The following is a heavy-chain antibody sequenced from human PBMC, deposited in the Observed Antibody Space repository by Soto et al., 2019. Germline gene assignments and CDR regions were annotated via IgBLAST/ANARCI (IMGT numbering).Heavy chain of an antibody. D-gene: IGHD2-21*02. CDR1: GGTFSSYA. Sequence: QVQLLQSGAEVKKPGSSVKVACKASGGTFSSYAISWVRQAPGQGLEWMGGIIPIFGTANYAQKFQGRVTITADESTSTAYMELSSLRSEDTAVYYCARTALAYCGGDFLVCGMDVWGQGTTVTVSS. J-gene: IGHJ6*02. CDR3: ARTALAYCGGDFLVCGMDV. V-gene: IGHV1-69*12. CDR2: IIPIFGTA.